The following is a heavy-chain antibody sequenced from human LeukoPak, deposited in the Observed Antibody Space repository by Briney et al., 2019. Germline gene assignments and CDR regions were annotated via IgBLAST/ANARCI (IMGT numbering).Heavy chain of an antibody. V-gene: IGHV1-69*04. J-gene: IGHJ4*02. Sequence: ASVKVSCKASGYTFTSYAISWVRQAPGQGLEWMGRIIPILGIANYAQKFQGRVTITADKSTSTAYMELSSLRSEDTAVYYCARDPGIAAAGRFDYWGQGTLVTVSS. CDR2: IIPILGIA. CDR1: GYTFTSYA. CDR3: ARDPGIAAAGRFDY. D-gene: IGHD6-13*01.